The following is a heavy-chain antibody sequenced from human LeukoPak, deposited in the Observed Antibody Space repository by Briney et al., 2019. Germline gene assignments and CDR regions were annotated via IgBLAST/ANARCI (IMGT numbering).Heavy chain of an antibody. CDR2: IGTAGDT. Sequence: GGSLRLSCAASGFTFSSYDMHCVRQATGKGLEWVSAIGTAGDTYYPGSVKGRFTISRENAKNSLYLQMNSLRAGDTAVYYCARGLGFYDSSGCYYVKAFDIWGQGTMVTVSS. CDR1: GFTFSSYD. CDR3: ARGLGFYDSSGCYYVKAFDI. D-gene: IGHD3-22*01. V-gene: IGHV3-13*01. J-gene: IGHJ3*02.